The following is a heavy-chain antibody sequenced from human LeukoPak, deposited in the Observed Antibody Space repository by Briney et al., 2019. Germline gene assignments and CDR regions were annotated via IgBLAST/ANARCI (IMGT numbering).Heavy chain of an antibody. J-gene: IGHJ4*02. CDR3: ARDRGYCSSTSCYAVFDY. Sequence: SETLSLTCTVSGGSISSGGYYWSWIRQHPGKGLEWIGYIYYSGSTYYNPSLKSRVTVSVDTSKNQFSLKLSSVTAADTAVYYCARDRGYCSSTSCYAVFDYWGQGTLVTVSS. D-gene: IGHD2-2*01. CDR2: IYYSGST. CDR1: GGSISSGGYY. V-gene: IGHV4-31*03.